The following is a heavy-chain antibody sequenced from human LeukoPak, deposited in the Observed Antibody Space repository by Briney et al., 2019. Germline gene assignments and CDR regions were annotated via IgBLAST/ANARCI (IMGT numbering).Heavy chain of an antibody. CDR3: VREWFLARYS. CDR1: GFTFDYHW. Sequence: GGSLRLSCAASGFTFDYHWMTWVRPAPGKGLEWVANIDEGGNKVYYAESVKGRFTISRDNAKNSVFLQMNSLRAEDTAVYYCVREWFLARYSWGQGALVTVSS. V-gene: IGHV3-7*01. D-gene: IGHD3-10*01. CDR2: IDEGGNKV. J-gene: IGHJ4*02.